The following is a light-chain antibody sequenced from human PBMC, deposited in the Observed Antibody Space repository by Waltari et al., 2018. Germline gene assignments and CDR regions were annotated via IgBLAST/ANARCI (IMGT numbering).Light chain of an antibody. V-gene: IGKV4-1*01. Sequence: DIVMTQSPDSLAASLGERATINCKSSQSVLYTSNNKNYLAWYQQEPGQPPKLLIYWASTRESGVPDRFSGSGSGTDFTLTISSLQAEDVAVYYCQQYYSTPLTFGGGTKVEIK. CDR3: QQYYSTPLT. CDR1: QSVLYTSNNKNY. CDR2: WAS. J-gene: IGKJ4*01.